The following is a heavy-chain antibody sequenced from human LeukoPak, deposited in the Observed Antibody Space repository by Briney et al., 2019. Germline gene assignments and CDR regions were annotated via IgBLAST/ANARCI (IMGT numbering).Heavy chain of an antibody. CDR1: GFTFSSYS. J-gene: IGHJ4*02. CDR3: ARDVTPFI. V-gene: IGHV3-7*03. D-gene: IGHD2-15*01. Sequence: GGSLRLSCAASGFTFSSYSMNWVRQAPGKGLEWVANIKQDGSEEYYVDSVKGRCTISRDNTKNSLYLQMNSLRAEDTAVYYCARDVTPFIWGQGTLVTVSS. CDR2: IKQDGSEE.